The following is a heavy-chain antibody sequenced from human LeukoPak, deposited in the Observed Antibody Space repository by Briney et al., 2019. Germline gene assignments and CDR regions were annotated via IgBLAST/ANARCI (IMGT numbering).Heavy chain of an antibody. Sequence: PGGSLRLSCAASGFTFDDYVMHWVRQAPGRGLEWVSLIRGDGVTTYYADSMRGRLTISRDNRENSLYLQMHSLRIEDTALYYCARGFPGDPPAFDYWGQGTLVTVSS. D-gene: IGHD2-21*01. V-gene: IGHV3-43*02. CDR2: IRGDGVTT. J-gene: IGHJ4*02. CDR3: ARGFPGDPPAFDY. CDR1: GFTFDDYV.